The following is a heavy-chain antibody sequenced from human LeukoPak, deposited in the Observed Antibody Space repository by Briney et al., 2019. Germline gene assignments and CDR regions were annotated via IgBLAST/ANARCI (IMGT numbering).Heavy chain of an antibody. D-gene: IGHD3-3*01. Sequence: GGSLRLSCAASGFTFSSYSMNWVRQAPGKGLEWVSSISSSSSYIYYADSVKGRFTISRDNAKNSLYLQMNSLRAEDTAVYYCASNSQGSGYYYFDYWGQGTLVTVSS. CDR3: ASNSQGSGYYYFDY. V-gene: IGHV3-21*01. J-gene: IGHJ4*02. CDR2: ISSSSSYI. CDR1: GFTFSSYS.